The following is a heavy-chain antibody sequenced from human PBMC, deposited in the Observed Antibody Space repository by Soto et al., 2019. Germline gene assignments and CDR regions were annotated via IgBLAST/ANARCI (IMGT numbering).Heavy chain of an antibody. D-gene: IGHD3-22*01. CDR3: ARSQDSSGYWNNCFDP. CDR2: IIPIFGTA. CDR1: GGTFSTYT. V-gene: IGHV1-69*01. Sequence: QVQLVQSGAEVKKPGSSVKVSCKASGGTFSTYTITWVRQAPGQGLEWMGGIIPIFGTANYPQKFQGRVTITADQSTSPAYMEMSSLRSEDTAVYYCARSQDSSGYWNNCFDPWGQGTLVTVSS. J-gene: IGHJ5*02.